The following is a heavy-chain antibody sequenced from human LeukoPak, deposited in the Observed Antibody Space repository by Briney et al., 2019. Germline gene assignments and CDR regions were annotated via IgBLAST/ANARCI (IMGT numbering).Heavy chain of an antibody. V-gene: IGHV4-61*01. J-gene: IGHJ6*02. CDR3: ARDGATPYYYYGMDV. Sequence: KPSETLSLTCTVSGGSVSSGSYYWSWIRQPPGKGLEWIGYIYYSGGTNYNPSLKSRVTISVDTSKNQFSLKLSPVTAADTAVYYCARDGATPYYYYGMDVWGQGTTVTVSS. CDR1: GGSVSSGSYY. D-gene: IGHD5-12*01. CDR2: IYYSGGT.